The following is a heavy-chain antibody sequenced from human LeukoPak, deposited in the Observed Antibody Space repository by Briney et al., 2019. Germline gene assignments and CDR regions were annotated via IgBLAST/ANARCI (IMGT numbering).Heavy chain of an antibody. Sequence: GGSLRLSCAASGFTFDDYAMHWVRQAPGKGLEWVSGISWNSGSIGYADSVKGRFTISRDNAKNSLYLQMNSLRAEDTAVYYCARDSGLVVPYSDRYFDYWGQGTLVTVPS. J-gene: IGHJ4*02. CDR1: GFTFDDYA. D-gene: IGHD3-22*01. V-gene: IGHV3-9*01. CDR3: ARDSGLVVPYSDRYFDY. CDR2: ISWNSGSI.